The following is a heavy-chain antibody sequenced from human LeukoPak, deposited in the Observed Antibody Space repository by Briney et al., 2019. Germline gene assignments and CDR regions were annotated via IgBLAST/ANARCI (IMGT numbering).Heavy chain of an antibody. Sequence: SETLSLTCTVSGGSISSSSYYWGWIRQPPGKGLEWIGSIYYGGSTYYNPSLKSRVTISVDTSKNQFSLKLSSVTAADTAVYYCARGATMVRGRYYYDSSGQYYFDYWGQGTLVTVSS. V-gene: IGHV4-39*07. CDR3: ARGATMVRGRYYYDSSGQYYFDY. CDR2: IYYGGST. J-gene: IGHJ4*02. CDR1: GGSISSSSYY. D-gene: IGHD3-22*01.